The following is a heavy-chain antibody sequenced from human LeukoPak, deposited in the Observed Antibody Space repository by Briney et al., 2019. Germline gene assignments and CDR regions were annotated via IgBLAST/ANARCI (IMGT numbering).Heavy chain of an antibody. J-gene: IGHJ6*02. CDR2: IIPIFGTA. V-gene: IGHV1-69*13. D-gene: IGHD2-2*01. CDR3: ASDPIVVVPAAKFYYYYGMDV. CDR1: GGTFSSYA. Sequence: GASVTVSCKASGGTFSSYAISWVRQAPGQGLEWMGGIIPIFGTANYAQKFQGRVTITADESTSTAYMELSSLRSEDTAVYYCASDPIVVVPAAKFYYYYGMDVWGQGTTVTVSS.